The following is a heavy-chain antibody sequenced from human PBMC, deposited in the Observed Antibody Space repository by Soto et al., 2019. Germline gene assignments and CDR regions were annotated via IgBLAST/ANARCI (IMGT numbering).Heavy chain of an antibody. D-gene: IGHD3-22*01. Sequence: SETLSLSYTVSGGSVSSGSYYWSWIRQPPGKGLEWIGYIYYSGSTNYNPSLKSRVTISVDTSKNQFSLKLSSVTAADTAVYYCARVFRDSSGYYYLDYWGQGTLVTVSS. J-gene: IGHJ4*02. V-gene: IGHV4-61*01. CDR1: GGSVSSGSYY. CDR3: ARVFRDSSGYYYLDY. CDR2: IYYSGST.